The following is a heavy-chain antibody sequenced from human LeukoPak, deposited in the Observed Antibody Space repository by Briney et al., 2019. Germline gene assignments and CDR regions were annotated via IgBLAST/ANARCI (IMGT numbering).Heavy chain of an antibody. V-gene: IGHV3-48*03. D-gene: IGHD2-2*01. CDR3: AKVASLCTSTSCVRGGFDY. CDR2: ISSSGSTI. CDR1: GFTFSGYE. Sequence: PGGSLRLSCAASGFTFSGYEMNWVRQAPGKGLEWVSYISSSGSTIYYADSVKGRFTISRDNAKNSLYLQMNSLRAEDTAKYYCAKVASLCTSTSCVRGGFDYWGQGTLVTVSS. J-gene: IGHJ4*02.